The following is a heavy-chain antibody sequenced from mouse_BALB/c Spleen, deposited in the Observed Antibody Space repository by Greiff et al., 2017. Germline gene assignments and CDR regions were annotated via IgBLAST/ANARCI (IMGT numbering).Heavy chain of an antibody. V-gene: IGHV5-17*02. CDR1: GFTFSSFG. D-gene: IGHD2-12*01. J-gene: IGHJ2*01. CDR2: ISSGSSTI. Sequence: DVHLVESGGGLVQPGGSRKLSCAASGFTFSSFGMHWVRQAPEKGLEWVAYISSGSSTIYYADTVKGRFTISRDNPKNTLFLQMTSLRSEDTAMYYCARGDDAYYLDYWGQGTTLTVSS. CDR3: ARGDDAYYLDY.